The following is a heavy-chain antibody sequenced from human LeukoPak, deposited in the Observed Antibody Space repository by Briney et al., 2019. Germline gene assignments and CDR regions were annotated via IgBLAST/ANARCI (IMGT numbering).Heavy chain of an antibody. Sequence: PGGSLRLSCAASGFTFSSYEMNWARQAPGKGLEWVSYISSSGGTIYYADSVKGRFTISRDNAKNSLYLQMNSLRAEDTAVYYCASIDYYDSSGYYAGTWGQGTLVTVSS. CDR2: ISSSGGTI. J-gene: IGHJ4*02. D-gene: IGHD3-22*01. CDR3: ASIDYYDSSGYYAGT. V-gene: IGHV3-48*03. CDR1: GFTFSSYE.